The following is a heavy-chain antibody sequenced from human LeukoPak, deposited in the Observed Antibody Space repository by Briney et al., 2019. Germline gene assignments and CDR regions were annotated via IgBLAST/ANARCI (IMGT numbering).Heavy chain of an antibody. V-gene: IGHV1-69*13. J-gene: IGHJ6*02. CDR1: GGTFSSYA. Sequence: ASVKVSCKASGGTFSSYAISWVRQAPGQGLEWMGGIIPIFGTANYAQKFQGRVTITADVSTSTAYMELSSLRSEDTAVYYCARVAPYNGSSWSPYYYYYGMDVWGQGTTVTVSS. CDR3: ARVAPYNGSSWSPYYYYYGMDV. D-gene: IGHD6-13*01. CDR2: IIPIFGTA.